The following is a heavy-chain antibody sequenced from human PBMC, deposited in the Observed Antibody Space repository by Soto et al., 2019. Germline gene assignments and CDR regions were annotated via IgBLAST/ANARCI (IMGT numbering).Heavy chain of an antibody. CDR1: GGSISSSTFC. CDR3: ARSSLRDGSYSIPRTFGY. CDR2: VCYSGNT. D-gene: IGHD1-26*01. J-gene: IGHJ4*02. Sequence: SETLSLTCTVSGGSISSSTFCWGWIRQPPGEGLEWIGGVCYSGNTRYNPSLASRVTISLDTSKNQFSLKVSSVTAADTAVYYCARSSLRDGSYSIPRTFGYWGQGTLVTVSS. V-gene: IGHV4-39*01.